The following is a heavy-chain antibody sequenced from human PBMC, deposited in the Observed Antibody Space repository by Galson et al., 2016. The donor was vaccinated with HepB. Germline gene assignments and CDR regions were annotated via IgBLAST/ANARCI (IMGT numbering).Heavy chain of an antibody. CDR2: ISPYNGDT. CDR1: GYTFTSYG. J-gene: IGHJ6*02. V-gene: IGHV1-18*01. D-gene: IGHD1-26*01. CDR3: ARGGGSAYYGMDV. Sequence: SVKVSCKASGYTFTSYGISWVRQAPGQGLEWMGWISPYNGDTNYAQKLQGRVTVTTDKSASTAYMELRSLRSDDTAVYYCARGGGSAYYGMDVWGQGTTVTVSS.